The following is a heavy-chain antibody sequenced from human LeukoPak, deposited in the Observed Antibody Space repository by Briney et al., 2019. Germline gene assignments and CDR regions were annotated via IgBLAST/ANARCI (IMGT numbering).Heavy chain of an antibody. Sequence: PGGSLRLSCAASGFTFSSYAMHWVRQAPGKGLEWVAVISYDGSNKYYADSVKGRFTISRENSKNTLYLQMNSLRAEDTAVYYCARAVSVAAADYWGQGTLVTVSS. V-gene: IGHV3-30-3*01. J-gene: IGHJ4*02. CDR2: ISYDGSNK. D-gene: IGHD2-15*01. CDR3: ARAVSVAAADY. CDR1: GFTFSSYA.